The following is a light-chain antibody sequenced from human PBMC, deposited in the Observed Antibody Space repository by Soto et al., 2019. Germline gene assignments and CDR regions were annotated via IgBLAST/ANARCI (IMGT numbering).Light chain of an antibody. Sequence: QSVLPHPPPASGPHGQSVPISAPGTSTDVGGYNYVSWYQQRPGKAPQLILYEVTKRPSVAHRRFSGSKSGNTASLTVSGLQAEDEADYCYNSYAGSNIYVFGTGTKVTVL. CDR1: STDVGGYNY. CDR3: NSYAGSNIYV. CDR2: EVT. V-gene: IGLV2-8*01. J-gene: IGLJ1*01.